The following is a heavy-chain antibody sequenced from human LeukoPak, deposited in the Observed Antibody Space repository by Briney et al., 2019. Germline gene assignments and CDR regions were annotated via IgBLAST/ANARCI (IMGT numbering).Heavy chain of an antibody. V-gene: IGHV3-21*01. J-gene: IGHJ6*02. CDR3: ARHPYSSSWYHFYYYGMDV. CDR1: GFTFSSYS. CDR2: ISSSSSYI. D-gene: IGHD6-13*01. Sequence: PGGSLRLSCAASGFTFSSYSMNWVRQAPGKGLEWVSSISSSSSYIYYADSVKGRFTISRDNAKNSLYPQMNSLRAEDTAVYYCARHPYSSSWYHFYYYGMDVWGQGTTVTVSS.